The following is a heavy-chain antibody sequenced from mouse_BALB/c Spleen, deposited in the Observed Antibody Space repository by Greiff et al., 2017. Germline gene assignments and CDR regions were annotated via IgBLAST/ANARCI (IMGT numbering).Heavy chain of an antibody. V-gene: IGHV5-9-3*01. Sequence: EVQVVESGGGLVKPGGSLKLSCAASGFTFSSYAMSWVRQTPEKRLEWVATISSGGSYTYYPDSVKGRFTISRDNAKNTLYLQMTSLRSEDTAMYYCASGYFDYWGQGTTLTVSS. CDR3: ASGYFDY. J-gene: IGHJ2*01. CDR2: ISSGGSYT. CDR1: GFTFSSYA.